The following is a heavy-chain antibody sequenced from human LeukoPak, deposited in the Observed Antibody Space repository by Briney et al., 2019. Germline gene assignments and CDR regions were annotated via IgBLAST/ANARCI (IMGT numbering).Heavy chain of an antibody. D-gene: IGHD6-6*01. CDR1: GFTFSSYS. CDR2: ISSSSSYI. Sequence: GGSLRLSCASSGFTFSSYSMNWVRQAPGKGLEWVSSISSSSSYIYYADSVKGRFTISRDNAKNSLYLQMNSLRAEDTAVYYCARDSDRPIAARPDLDYWGQGTLVTVSS. V-gene: IGHV3-21*01. J-gene: IGHJ4*02. CDR3: ARDSDRPIAARPDLDY.